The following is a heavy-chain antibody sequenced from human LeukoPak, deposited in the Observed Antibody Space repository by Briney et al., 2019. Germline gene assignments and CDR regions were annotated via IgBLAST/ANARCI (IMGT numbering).Heavy chain of an antibody. Sequence: ASVKVSCKASGYTFTSYAMNWVRQAPGQGLEWMGWINTNTGNPTYAQGFTGRFVFSLDTSVSTAYLQISSLKAEDTAVYYCAGDCSSTSCYVFGRWFDPWGQGTLVTVSS. CDR3: AGDCSSTSCYVFGRWFDP. V-gene: IGHV7-4-1*02. D-gene: IGHD2-2*01. CDR2: INTNTGNP. J-gene: IGHJ5*02. CDR1: GYTFTSYA.